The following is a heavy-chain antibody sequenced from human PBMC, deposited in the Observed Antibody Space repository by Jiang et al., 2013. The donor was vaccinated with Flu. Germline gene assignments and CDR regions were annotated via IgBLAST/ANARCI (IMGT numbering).Heavy chain of an antibody. CDR2: MNPNSGNT. CDR3: ARGRRFYYYDSSGRWVDY. J-gene: IGHJ4*02. CDR1: GYTFTSYD. V-gene: IGHV1-8*01. D-gene: IGHD3-22*01. Sequence: AEVKKPGASVKVSCKASGYTFTSYDINWVRQATGQGLEWMGWMNPNSGNTGYAQKFQGRVTMTRNTSISTAYMELSSLRSEDTAVYYCARGRRFYYYDSSGRWVDYWGQGTLVTVSS.